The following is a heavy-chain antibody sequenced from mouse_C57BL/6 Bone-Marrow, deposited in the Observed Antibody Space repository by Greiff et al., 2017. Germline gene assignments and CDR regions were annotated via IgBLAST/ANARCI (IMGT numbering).Heavy chain of an antibody. V-gene: IGHV5-6*01. J-gene: IGHJ4*01. Sequence: EVMLVESGGDLVKPGGSLKLSCAASGFTFSSYGMSWVRQTPDKRLEWVATISSGGSYTYYPDSVQGRFTISRDNAKNTLYLQMSSLKSEDTAMYYCARQGTVVANYYAMDYWRQGTSVTVSS. D-gene: IGHD1-1*01. CDR2: ISSGGSYT. CDR3: ARQGTVVANYYAMDY. CDR1: GFTFSSYG.